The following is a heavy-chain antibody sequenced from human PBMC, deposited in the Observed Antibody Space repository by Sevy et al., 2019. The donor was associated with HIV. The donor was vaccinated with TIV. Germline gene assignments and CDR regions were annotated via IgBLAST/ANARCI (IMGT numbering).Heavy chain of an antibody. CDR2: ISGSGDST. V-gene: IGHV3-23*01. Sequence: GGSLRLSCAASGFTFITYAMNWVRQAPGKGLEWVSTISGSGDSTYYADSVKGRFTISRDNSKNTLYLQMSSLRVEDTAVYYCVKDPDYNFWRGDYGMDVWGQGTTVTVSS. D-gene: IGHD3-3*01. J-gene: IGHJ6*02. CDR3: VKDPDYNFWRGDYGMDV. CDR1: GFTFITYA.